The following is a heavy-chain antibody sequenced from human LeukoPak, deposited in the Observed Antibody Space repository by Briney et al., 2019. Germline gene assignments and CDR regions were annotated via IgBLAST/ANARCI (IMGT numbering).Heavy chain of an antibody. J-gene: IGHJ4*02. Sequence: ASVKVSCKASGYTFTSYDINWVRQATGQGLEWMGWMNPNSGNTGYAQKFQGRVTMTRNTSISTAYMELSSLRSEDTAVYYCARVKGLIKVRGVIIGYWGQGTLVTISS. D-gene: IGHD3-10*01. CDR3: ARVKGLIKVRGVIIGY. CDR2: MNPNSGNT. V-gene: IGHV1-8*01. CDR1: GYTFTSYD.